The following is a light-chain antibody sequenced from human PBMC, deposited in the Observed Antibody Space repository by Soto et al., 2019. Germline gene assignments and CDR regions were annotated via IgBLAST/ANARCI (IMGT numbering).Light chain of an antibody. CDR3: QQANSFPIT. J-gene: IGKJ5*01. CDR1: QSIGNW. V-gene: IGKV1D-12*01. CDR2: AAS. Sequence: DIQMTQSPSSVSASGGDRVTITCRASQSIGNWLAWYQQKPGKAPKLLIYAASTLQGGVPSRFSGSGSGTDFTLTISSLQPEDFATYYCQQANSFPITFGQGTRLEIK.